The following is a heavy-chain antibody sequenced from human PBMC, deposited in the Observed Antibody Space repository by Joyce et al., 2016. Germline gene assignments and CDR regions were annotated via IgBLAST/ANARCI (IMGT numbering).Heavy chain of an antibody. V-gene: IGHV1-2*02. Sequence: QVQLVQSGAEVKKPGASVKVSCKASGYIFTGYYIHWVRQAPGQGLEWMGWINPNGVGTSYVQKFQGRVTMTRDTSISTAYMELSRLTSDDTAVYYCVSQGLMVYASDAFDVWGQGTMVIVSS. J-gene: IGHJ3*01. CDR1: GYIFTGYY. CDR3: VSQGLMVYASDAFDV. D-gene: IGHD2-8*01. CDR2: INPNGVGT.